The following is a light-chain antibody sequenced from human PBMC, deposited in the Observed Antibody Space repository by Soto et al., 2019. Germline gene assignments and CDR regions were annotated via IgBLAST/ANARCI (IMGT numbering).Light chain of an antibody. CDR1: SSNTGNNY. J-gene: IGLJ3*02. Sequence: QSVLTQPPSVSAAPGQKVTISCSGSSSNTGNNYVSWYQQLPGTAPKLLIYDNNKRPSEIPDRFSGSRSGTSATLGITGLQTGDEADYDCGTWDSSLSAVVFGGGTKLTVL. CDR3: GTWDSSLSAVV. CDR2: DNN. V-gene: IGLV1-51*01.